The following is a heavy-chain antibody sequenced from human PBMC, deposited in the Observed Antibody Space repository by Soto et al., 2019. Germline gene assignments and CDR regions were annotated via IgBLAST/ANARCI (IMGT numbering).Heavy chain of an antibody. CDR3: SRDLSARLDS. CDR1: GDSVSSNTTA. Sequence: SQTLSLTCVISGDSVSSNTTAWNWIRLSPSRGLEWLGRTFQRSKWYFECAISVKSRITINPDTSKNQFSLQLNSVTPEDTAVYFCSRDLSARLDSWCQGTLVTVS. J-gene: IGHJ4*02. V-gene: IGHV6-1*01. CDR2: TFQRSKWYF. D-gene: IGHD2-15*01.